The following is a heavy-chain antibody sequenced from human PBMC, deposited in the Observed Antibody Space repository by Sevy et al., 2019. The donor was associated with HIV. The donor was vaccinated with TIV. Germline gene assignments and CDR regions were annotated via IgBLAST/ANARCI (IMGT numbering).Heavy chain of an antibody. V-gene: IGHV3-53*01. CDR2: IDSDGRT. Sequence: VGSLRLSCVVSGFSVSSNYMSWVRQAPGKVLEWVSNIDSDGRTYYADSVRGRFTISRDTSKNTVYLEMKSLRAEDTAVYYCTREDIVLGEDNYYGMDVWGHGTTVTVSS. CDR1: GFSVSSNY. CDR3: TREDIVLGEDNYYGMDV. D-gene: IGHD2-15*01. J-gene: IGHJ6*02.